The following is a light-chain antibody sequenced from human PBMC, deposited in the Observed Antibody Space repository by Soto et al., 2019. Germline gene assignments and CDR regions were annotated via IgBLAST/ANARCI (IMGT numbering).Light chain of an antibody. CDR3: QQRYSSPWT. Sequence: DIQMTQSPSSLSASVGDRVTITCRARQSISNSLNWYQQKPGKAPNLLIYAASTLQSGVPSRFSGSGSGTDFTLTISSLQAEDFATYYCQQRYSSPWTFGQGTKVDIK. J-gene: IGKJ1*01. CDR2: AAS. V-gene: IGKV1-39*01. CDR1: QSISNS.